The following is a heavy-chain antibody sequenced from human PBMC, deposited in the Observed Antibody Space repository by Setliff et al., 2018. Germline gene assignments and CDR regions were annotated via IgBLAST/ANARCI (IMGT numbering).Heavy chain of an antibody. J-gene: IGHJ4*02. CDR1: GFTFSNAW. CDR2: IKSKTDGGST. CDR3: AKDDLGFAAAGTNVVFNY. Sequence: GGSLRLSCAASGFTFSNAWMSWVRQAPGKGLEWVGRIKSKTDGGSTDYAAPVKGRFTISREDTKNTLYLQMISRRAEDTAMYYCAKDDLGFAAAGTNVVFNYWGQGTLVTVSS. D-gene: IGHD6-13*01. V-gene: IGHV3-15*01.